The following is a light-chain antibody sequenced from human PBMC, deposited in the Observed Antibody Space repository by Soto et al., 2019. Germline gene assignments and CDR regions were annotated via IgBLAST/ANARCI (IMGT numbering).Light chain of an antibody. CDR2: DVS. Sequence: QSVLTQPPSVSGSPGQSVTISCTGTSSDVGGFNYVSWYQHHPGRAPKLMLYDVSKRPSGVPDRFSDSKSGNTASLTISGLQAEDEADYYCCSYAGGYTHYVFATGTKVTVL. V-gene: IGLV2-11*01. CDR1: SSDVGGFNY. CDR3: CSYAGGYTHYV. J-gene: IGLJ1*01.